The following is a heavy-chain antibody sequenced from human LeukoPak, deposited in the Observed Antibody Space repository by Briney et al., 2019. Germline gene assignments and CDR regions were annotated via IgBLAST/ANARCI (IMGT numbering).Heavy chain of an antibody. D-gene: IGHD1-26*01. CDR1: GFTFSDHY. Sequence: GESLRLSCAASGFTFSDHYMDWVRQAPGKGLEWVGRTRNKANSYTTEYAASVKGRFTISRDDSKNSLYLQMNSLKTEDTAVYYCASLPGELLGSVGAFDIWGQGTMVTVSS. CDR3: ASLPGELLGSVGAFDI. CDR2: TRNKANSYTT. J-gene: IGHJ3*02. V-gene: IGHV3-72*01.